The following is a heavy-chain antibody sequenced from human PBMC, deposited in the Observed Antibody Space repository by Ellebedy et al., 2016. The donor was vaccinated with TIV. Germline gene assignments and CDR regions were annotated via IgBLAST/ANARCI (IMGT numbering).Heavy chain of an antibody. Sequence: AASVKVSCKASGFSFSSSAVQWVRQARGQPLEWIGWIVLGSGNTNSAPKFQERVTITRDVSTSTVYMELSSLRSEDTGAYYCAADPEYSSSSWFDYWGQGTLVTVSS. D-gene: IGHD6-6*01. J-gene: IGHJ4*02. CDR3: AADPEYSSSSWFDY. V-gene: IGHV1-58*01. CDR2: IVLGSGNT. CDR1: GFSFSSSA.